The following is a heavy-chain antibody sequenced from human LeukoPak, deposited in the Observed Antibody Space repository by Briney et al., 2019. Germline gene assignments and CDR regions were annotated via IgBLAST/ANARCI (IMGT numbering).Heavy chain of an antibody. J-gene: IGHJ4*02. CDR1: GGSLSRYY. CDR2: IFYSGST. Sequence: SETLSLTCTVSGGSLSRYYWSWIRQPPGKRLEWIGYIFYSGSTNYNPSLKSRVTMSVDTSQNQFSLRLSSVTAADTAVYYRARRTSSNYVDSWGQGTLVTVSS. V-gene: IGHV4-59*01. CDR3: ARRTSSNYVDS. D-gene: IGHD4-11*01.